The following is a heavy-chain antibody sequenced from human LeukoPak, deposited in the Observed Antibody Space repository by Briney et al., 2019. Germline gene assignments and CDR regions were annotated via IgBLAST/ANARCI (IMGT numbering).Heavy chain of an antibody. CDR2: IYSGGST. Sequence: GGSLRLSCAASGFTFSSYAMSWVRQAPGKGLEWVSVIYSGGSTYYADSVKGRFTISRDNSKNTLYLQMNSLRAEDTAVYYCARVYWNYRSQYFQHWGQGTLVTVSS. CDR1: GFTFSSYA. D-gene: IGHD1-7*01. J-gene: IGHJ1*01. CDR3: ARVYWNYRSQYFQH. V-gene: IGHV3-66*01.